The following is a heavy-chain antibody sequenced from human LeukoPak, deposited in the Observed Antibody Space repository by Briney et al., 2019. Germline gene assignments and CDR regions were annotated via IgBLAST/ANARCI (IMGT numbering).Heavy chain of an antibody. CDR2: IIPISDTP. CDR3: ARVGPRNYYYYMDV. Sequence: GASVKVPCKASGGTFSSFSITWVRQAPGQGLEWMGGIIPISDTPTYAQKFQGRVTLTADESTSTAYMELSSLRSEDTAVYYCARVGPRNYYYYMDVWGKGTTVTISS. J-gene: IGHJ6*03. D-gene: IGHD7-27*01. CDR1: GGTFSSFS. V-gene: IGHV1-69*13.